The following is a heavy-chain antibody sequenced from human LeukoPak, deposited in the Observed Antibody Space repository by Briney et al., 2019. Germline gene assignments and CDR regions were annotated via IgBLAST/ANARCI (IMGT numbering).Heavy chain of an antibody. D-gene: IGHD1-1*01. CDR1: GFTFDDYA. CDR2: ISWNSGSI. Sequence: PGRSLRLSCAASGFTFDDYAMHWVRQAPGKGLEWVSGISWNSGSIGYADSVKGRFTISRDNAKNSLYLQMNSLRAEDTAVYYCATTGTTDYWGQGTLVTVSS. V-gene: IGHV3-9*01. J-gene: IGHJ4*02. CDR3: ATTGTTDY.